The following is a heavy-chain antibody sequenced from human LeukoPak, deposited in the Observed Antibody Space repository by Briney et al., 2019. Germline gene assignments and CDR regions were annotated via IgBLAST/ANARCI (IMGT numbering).Heavy chain of an antibody. CDR1: GYSFTNYW. D-gene: IGHD6-6*01. CDR2: IYPGDSDT. CDR3: ARPIAARRAGYYYYYMDV. V-gene: IGHV5-51*01. Sequence: GESLKISCEGSGYSFTNYWIGWVRQMTGKGLEWMGIIYPGDSDTRYSPSFQGQVTISADKSISTAYLQWSSLKASDTAMYYCARPIAARRAGYYYYYMDVWGKGTTVTVSS. J-gene: IGHJ6*03.